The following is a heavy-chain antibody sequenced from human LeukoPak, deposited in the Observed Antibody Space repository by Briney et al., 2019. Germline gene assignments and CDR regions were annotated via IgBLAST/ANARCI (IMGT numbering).Heavy chain of an antibody. Sequence: SGGSLRLSCAASGFTFDDYAMHWVRQAPGKGLEWVSGISWSSGSIGYADSVKGRFTISRDNAKNSLYLQMNSLRAEDTALYYCAKDEGGKQFDYWGQGTLVTVSS. J-gene: IGHJ4*02. V-gene: IGHV3-9*01. CDR2: ISWSSGSI. D-gene: IGHD4-23*01. CDR3: AKDEGGKQFDY. CDR1: GFTFDDYA.